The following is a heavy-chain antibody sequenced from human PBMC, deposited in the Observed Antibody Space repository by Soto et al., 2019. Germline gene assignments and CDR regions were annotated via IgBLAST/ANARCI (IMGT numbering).Heavy chain of an antibody. CDR2: FGTAGET. D-gene: IGHD2-21*01. J-gene: IGHJ4*02. Sequence: EVHLVESGGGLVQPGGSLRLSCAASGFTFSNYDMHWVRQTKVKGLEWVSVFGTAGETYYPGSVKGRFTISRENAKNSLYLQMNSLRVEDTAVYYCARGRDSALYYFDYWGQGTLVTVSS. CDR3: ARGRDSALYYFDY. CDR1: GFTFSNYD. V-gene: IGHV3-13*01.